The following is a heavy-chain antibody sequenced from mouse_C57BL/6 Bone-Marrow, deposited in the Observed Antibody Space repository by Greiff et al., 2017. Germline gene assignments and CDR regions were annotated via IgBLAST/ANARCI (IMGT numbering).Heavy chain of an antibody. CDR1: GFTFTDYY. CDR2: IRNKANGYTT. CDR3: ANLFVGYFDY. J-gene: IGHJ2*01. Sequence: EVQRVESGGGLVQPGGSLSLSCAASGFTFTDYYMSWVRQPPGKALEWLGFIRNKANGYTTEYSASVKGRFTISRANSQSILYLKMNALGAEDSATFFCANLFVGYFDYWGQGTTLTVSS. V-gene: IGHV7-3*01.